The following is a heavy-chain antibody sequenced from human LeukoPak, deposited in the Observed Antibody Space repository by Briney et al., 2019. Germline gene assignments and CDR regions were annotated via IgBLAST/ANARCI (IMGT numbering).Heavy chain of an antibody. CDR3: ASSGYSSGTRPYYFDY. CDR2: IIPILGIA. D-gene: IGHD6-19*01. CDR1: GGTFSSYA. Sequence: SVKVSCKASGGTFSSYAISWVRQAPGQGLEWMGRIIPILGIANYAQKFQGRVTITADKSTSTAYMELSSLRSEDTAVYYCASSGYSSGTRPYYFDYWGQGTLVTVSS. V-gene: IGHV1-69*04. J-gene: IGHJ4*02.